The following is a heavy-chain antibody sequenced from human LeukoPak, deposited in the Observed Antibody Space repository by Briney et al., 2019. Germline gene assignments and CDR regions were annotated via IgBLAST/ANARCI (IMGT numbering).Heavy chain of an antibody. CDR1: GYTFTSYA. D-gene: IGHD3-16*01. J-gene: IGHJ3*02. V-gene: IGHV7-4-1*02. Sequence: ASVKVSCKASGYTFTSYAMNWVRQAPGQGLEWMGWINTNTGNPTYAQGFTGRFVFSLDTSVSTAYLQISSLKAEDTAVYYCARAYPTYYDYVWGPPTAFDIWGQGTMVTVSS. CDR3: ARAYPTYYDYVWGPPTAFDI. CDR2: INTNTGNP.